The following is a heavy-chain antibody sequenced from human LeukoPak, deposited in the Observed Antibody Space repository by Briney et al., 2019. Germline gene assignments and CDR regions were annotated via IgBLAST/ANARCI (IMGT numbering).Heavy chain of an antibody. CDR3: ARGKQLRGFWSGYWVDY. CDR1: GYTFTSYD. Sequence: GASVKVSCKASGYTFTSYDINWVRQATGQGLEWMGWMNPNSGNTSYAQKFQGRVTITRNTSISTAYMELSSLRSEDTAVYYCARGKQLRGFWSGYWVDYWGQGTLVTVSS. V-gene: IGHV1-8*03. CDR2: MNPNSGNT. D-gene: IGHD3-3*01. J-gene: IGHJ4*02.